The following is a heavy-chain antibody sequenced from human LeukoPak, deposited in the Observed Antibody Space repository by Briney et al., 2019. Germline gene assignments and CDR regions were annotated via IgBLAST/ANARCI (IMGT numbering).Heavy chain of an antibody. CDR1: GFTFSSYW. J-gene: IGHJ4*02. D-gene: IGHD6-19*01. CDR3: VKAVTGPHFFDY. V-gene: IGHV3-7*01. Sequence: GGSLRLSCAASGFTFSSYWMSWVRQAPGKGLEWVANIKQDGSEKFYVDSVKGRFTISRDNAKNSLYLQMSSLRAEDTAVYYCVKAVTGPHFFDYWGQGTLVTVSS. CDR2: IKQDGSEK.